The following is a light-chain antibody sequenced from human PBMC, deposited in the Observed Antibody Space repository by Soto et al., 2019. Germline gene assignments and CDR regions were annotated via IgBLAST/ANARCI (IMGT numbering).Light chain of an antibody. J-gene: IGKJ1*01. Sequence: DVQMSQSPSTLSASVGDRVTITCRASQSINNLLAWYQQKPGKAPKLLIYDASTLQSGVPSSFSGSGSGTEFTLTISSLQPDDFATYYCQRYATYSPTFGQGTKVDIK. CDR3: QRYATYSPT. CDR2: DAS. CDR1: QSINNL. V-gene: IGKV1-5*01.